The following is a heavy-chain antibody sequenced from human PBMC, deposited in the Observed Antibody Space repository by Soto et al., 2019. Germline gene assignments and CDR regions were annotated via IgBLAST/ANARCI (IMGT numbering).Heavy chain of an antibody. V-gene: IGHV1-2*04. CDR3: ARDLRRHSSLGVGLYHYYGMDV. CDR2: INPNSGGT. D-gene: IGHD6-19*01. J-gene: IGHJ6*02. CDR1: GYTFTGYY. Sequence: ASVKVSCKASGYTFTGYYMHWVRQAPGQGLEWMGWINPNSGGTNYAQKFQGWVTMTRDTSISTAYMELSRLRSDDTAVYYCARDLRRHSSLGVGLYHYYGMDVWGQGTTVTVSS.